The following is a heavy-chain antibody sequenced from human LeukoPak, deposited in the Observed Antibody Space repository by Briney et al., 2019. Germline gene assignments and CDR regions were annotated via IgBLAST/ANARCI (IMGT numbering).Heavy chain of an antibody. CDR1: GGSFSGYY. Sequence: SETLSLTCAVYGGSFSGYYWSWIRQPPGKGLEWIGEINHSGSTNYNPSLKSRVTISVDTSKNQFSLKLSSVTAADTAVYYCARGTMVRGVVYFDYWGQGTLVTVSS. D-gene: IGHD3-10*01. J-gene: IGHJ4*02. V-gene: IGHV4-34*01. CDR2: INHSGST. CDR3: ARGTMVRGVVYFDY.